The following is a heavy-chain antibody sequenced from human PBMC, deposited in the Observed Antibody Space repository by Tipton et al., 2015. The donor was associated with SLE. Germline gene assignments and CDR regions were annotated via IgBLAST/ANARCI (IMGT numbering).Heavy chain of an antibody. D-gene: IGHD3-3*01. Sequence: QVQLVQSGAEVKKPGASVKVSCKASGYTFTSYGITWVRQAPGQGLEWMGWISAYNGNTNYPQKLQGRVTMTTDTSTSTAYMELRSLRSDDTAVYYCARALGGDYDFWSGYSGWYFDLWGRGTLVTVSS. J-gene: IGHJ2*01. CDR2: ISAYNGNT. CDR1: GYTFTSYG. V-gene: IGHV1-18*01. CDR3: ARALGGDYDFWSGYSGWYFDL.